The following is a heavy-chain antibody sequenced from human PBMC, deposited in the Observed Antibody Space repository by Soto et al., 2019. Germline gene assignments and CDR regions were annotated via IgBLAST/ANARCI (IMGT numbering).Heavy chain of an antibody. CDR1: GDTFTANY. J-gene: IGHJ4*02. V-gene: IGHV1-2*02. CDR2: INPKSGGT. Sequence: QVQLVQSGAEVKKPGASVKVSCKASGDTFTANYIHWVRQAPGQGFEWMGWINPKSGGTNYPQKFQCRVTMTRATSLSTVYMTLTRLTSDDAAVYYWARDLAKGGGSAGFDYWGQGTLVTVSS. D-gene: IGHD1-26*01. CDR3: ARDLAKGGGSAGFDY.